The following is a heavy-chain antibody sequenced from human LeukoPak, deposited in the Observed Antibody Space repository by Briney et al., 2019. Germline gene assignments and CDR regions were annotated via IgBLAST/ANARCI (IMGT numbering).Heavy chain of an antibody. J-gene: IGHJ4*02. CDR2: IYYTGTT. V-gene: IGHV4-39*01. Sequence: PSETLSLTCTVSGGSISSSAYHWGWIRQPPGKGLEWIGSIYYTGTTYYNPSLKSRITISADTSKSQYSLKVRAATAADTAVYYCARLINGSPGDYWGQGTLVTVSS. CDR3: ARLINGSPGDY. CDR1: GGSISSSAYH. D-gene: IGHD1-26*01.